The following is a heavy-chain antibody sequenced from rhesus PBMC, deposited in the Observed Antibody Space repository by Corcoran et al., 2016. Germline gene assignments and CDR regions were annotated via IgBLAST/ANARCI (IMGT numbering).Heavy chain of an antibody. CDR2: ISYSGRT. D-gene: IGHD2-8*01. CDR1: GGSISSSYYS. J-gene: IGHJ4*01. CDR3: ARRGGYCSGGVCPIDY. V-gene: IGHV4-122*02. Sequence: QVQLQESGPGLVKPSETLSLTCAVSGGSISSSYYSWSWIRQAPGKGLEWIGYISYSGRTSYHPSLKSRVPISRDTSKNQFSLKLSSGTAADTAVYYCARRGGYCSGGVCPIDYWGQGVLVTVSS.